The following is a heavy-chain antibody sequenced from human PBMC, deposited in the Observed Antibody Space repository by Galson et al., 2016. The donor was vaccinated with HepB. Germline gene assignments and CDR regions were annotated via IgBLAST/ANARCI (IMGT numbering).Heavy chain of an antibody. CDR3: ARGGYGGYFPREFDY. V-gene: IGHV1-69*06. CDR1: GGTFSSYD. CDR2: IIPMFGTP. D-gene: IGHD5-12*01. Sequence: SVKVSCKASGGTFSSYDISWVRQVPGQGLEWMGGIIPMFGTPKYAQKFQGRVTIIADKSTSTAYMEVSSLRAEDTAVYYCARGGYGGYFPREFDYWGQGTLVTVSS. J-gene: IGHJ4*02.